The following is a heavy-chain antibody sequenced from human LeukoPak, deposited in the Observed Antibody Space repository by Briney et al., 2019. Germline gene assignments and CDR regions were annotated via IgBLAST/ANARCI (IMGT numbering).Heavy chain of an antibody. J-gene: IGHJ4*02. V-gene: IGHV3-33*05. CDR3: ARGSKTAGTIYSFDY. Sequence: GGSLRLACAASGFTFSSYGMHWVRQAPGEGRGWVAVISYEGSNKYYADSVKGRFTISRDNSKNTLYLQMNSLRAEDTAVYYCARGSKTAGTIYSFDYWGQGTLVTVSS. CDR1: GFTFSSYG. CDR2: ISYEGSNK. D-gene: IGHD6-13*01.